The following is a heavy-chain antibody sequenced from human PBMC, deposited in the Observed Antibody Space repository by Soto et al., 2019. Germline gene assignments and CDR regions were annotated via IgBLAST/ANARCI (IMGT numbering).Heavy chain of an antibody. CDR2: IDSSGEK. V-gene: IGHV2-26*01. CDR3: ARRHLAVAVSPWFDP. D-gene: IGHD6-19*01. CDR1: GLSITDSEMG. Sequence: QVTLKESGPVLVKPTETLTLRCTVSGLSITDSEMGVSWIRQPPGQPLEWLAHIDSSGEKSYRTFLKRRLAISKDTYKRQIVLTMTNMDPADTATYYCARRHLAVAVSPWFDPWGQGIPVTVSS. J-gene: IGHJ5*02.